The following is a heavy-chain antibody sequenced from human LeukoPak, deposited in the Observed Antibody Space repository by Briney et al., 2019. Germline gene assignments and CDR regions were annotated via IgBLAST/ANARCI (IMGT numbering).Heavy chain of an antibody. D-gene: IGHD3-22*01. CDR3: ARLNSSGYYYLY. CDR1: GGSISSYY. CDR2: IYYSVST. J-gene: IGHJ4*02. Sequence: KPSETLSLTCTVSGGSISSYYWSWIRQPPGKGLEWIGYIYYSVSTNYNPSLKSRVTISVDTSKNQFSLKLSSVTAADTAVYYCARLNSSGYYYLYWGQGTLVTVSS. V-gene: IGHV4-59*08.